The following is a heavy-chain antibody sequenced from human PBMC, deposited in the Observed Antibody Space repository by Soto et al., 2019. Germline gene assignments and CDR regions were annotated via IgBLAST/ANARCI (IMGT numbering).Heavy chain of an antibody. D-gene: IGHD1-26*01. CDR3: AKGAYSGSDLDY. Sequence: QVQLVESGGGVVQPGRSLRLSCAASGFTFSSYGMHWVRQAPGLWLERMAVMSYDGSIKYSADSVKGRFTISRDNSKNTPDVQMNSLRAEDTAVDYCAKGAYSGSDLDYWGQGTLVTVSS. CDR1: GFTFSSYG. V-gene: IGHV3-30*18. J-gene: IGHJ4*02. CDR2: MSYDGSIK.